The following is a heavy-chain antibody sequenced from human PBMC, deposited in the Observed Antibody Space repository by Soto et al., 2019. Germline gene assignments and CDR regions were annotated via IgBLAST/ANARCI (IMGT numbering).Heavy chain of an antibody. CDR1: GGSISSYY. Sequence: SETLSLTCTVSGGSISSYYWSWIRQPPGKGLEWIGYIYYSGSTNYNPSLKSRVTISVDTSKNQFSLKLSSVTAADTAVYYCARDGGIAARPLYYYYGMEVWGQGTTVTVSS. V-gene: IGHV4-59*01. D-gene: IGHD6-6*01. CDR3: ARDGGIAARPLYYYYGMEV. CDR2: IYYSGST. J-gene: IGHJ6*02.